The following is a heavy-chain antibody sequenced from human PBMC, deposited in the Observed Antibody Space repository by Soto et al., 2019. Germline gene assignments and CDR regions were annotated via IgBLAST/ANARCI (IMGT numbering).Heavy chain of an antibody. J-gene: IGHJ1*01. CDR2: IYHTGHT. Sequence: SDTLSLTCAFSVYSINSFYFFLSFIRQPPGGGLEWIGSIYHTGHTYYTPSLKSRVAIRVDTTRNQLYLKMLSVTAAETAVYFCARERASDRNRQSQPWGQGTLVTVSS. D-gene: IGHD1-1*01. V-gene: IGHV4-30-4*02. CDR3: ARERASDRNRQSQP. CDR1: VYSINSFYFF.